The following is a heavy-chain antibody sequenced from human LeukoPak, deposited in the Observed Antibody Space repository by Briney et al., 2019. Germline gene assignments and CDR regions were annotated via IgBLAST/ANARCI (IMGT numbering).Heavy chain of an antibody. V-gene: IGHV3-30*18. CDR2: ISFDGSHK. J-gene: IGHJ4*02. CDR3: AKLGGPSHFEDDY. Sequence: GGSLRLSCAASAFTFSSYGMHWVRQAPGKGLEWVAVISFDGSHKYYADSVKGRFTISRDNSKNTLYLRMNSLRAEDTAVYYCAKLGGPSHFEDDYWGQGTLVTVSS. CDR1: AFTFSSYG. D-gene: IGHD2/OR15-2a*01.